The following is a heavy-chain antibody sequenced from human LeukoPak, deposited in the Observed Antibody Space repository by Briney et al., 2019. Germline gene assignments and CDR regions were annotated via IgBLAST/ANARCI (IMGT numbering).Heavy chain of an antibody. J-gene: IGHJ4*02. CDR1: GGSISSSSYY. CDR3: ARTAAGPYYFDY. D-gene: IGHD6-13*01. CDR2: IYYSGST. V-gene: IGHV4-39*07. Sequence: SETLFLTCTVSGGSISSSSYYWGWIRQPPGKGLEWIGSIYYSGSTYYNPSLKSRVTISVDTSKNQFSLKLSSVTAADTAVYYCARTAAGPYYFDYWGQGTLVTVSS.